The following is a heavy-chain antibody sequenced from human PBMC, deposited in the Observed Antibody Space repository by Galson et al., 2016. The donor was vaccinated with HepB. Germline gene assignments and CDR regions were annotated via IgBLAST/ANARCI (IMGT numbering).Heavy chain of an antibody. Sequence: YIYYTGNTYYNPSLKSRFTISVDTSKNQFSLKLTSLTAADTAVYYCARGGSFSGALENWGQGTLVTVSS. V-gene: IGHV4-30-4*01. CDR2: IYYTGNT. D-gene: IGHD1-26*01. J-gene: IGHJ4*02. CDR3: ARGGSFSGALEN.